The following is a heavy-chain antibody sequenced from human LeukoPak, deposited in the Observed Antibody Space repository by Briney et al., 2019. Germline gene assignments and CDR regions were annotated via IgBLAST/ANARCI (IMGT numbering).Heavy chain of an antibody. CDR3: AKGPLYRRGLGGDFDY. D-gene: IGHD3-16*01. CDR2: ISYDGSDK. J-gene: IGHJ4*02. V-gene: IGHV3-30*18. CDR1: GFTFSSYG. Sequence: PGGSLRLSCAASGFTFSSYGMHWVRQAPGTGLEWVAGISYDGSDKYYAASVKGRFTFSRDSSKNTVYLQMNSLRVEDTAVYYCAKGPLYRRGLGGDFDYWGQGTLVTVSS.